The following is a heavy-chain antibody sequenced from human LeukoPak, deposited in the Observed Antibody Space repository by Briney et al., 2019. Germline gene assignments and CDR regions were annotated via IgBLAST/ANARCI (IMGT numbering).Heavy chain of an antibody. CDR3: ATEDSSGSLDY. CDR2: IYYSGST. J-gene: IGHJ4*02. D-gene: IGHD3-22*01. Sequence: SETLSLTCTVSGGSISSYYWSWIRQPPGKGLEWIGYIYYSGSTNYNPSLKSRVIISVDTSKNQFSLKLSSVTAADTAVYYCATEDSSGSLDYWGQGTLVTISS. CDR1: GGSISSYY. V-gene: IGHV4-59*01.